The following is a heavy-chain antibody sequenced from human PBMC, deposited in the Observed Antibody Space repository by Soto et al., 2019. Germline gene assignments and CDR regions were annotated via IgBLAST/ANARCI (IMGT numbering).Heavy chain of an antibody. CDR1: GFTFSSYS. V-gene: IGHV3-21*01. CDR3: ARFVEPRGTGTTRSAEYFQH. Sequence: GGSLRLSCAASGFTFSSYSMNWVRQAPGKGLEWVSSISSSSSYIYYADSVKGRFTISRDNAKNSLYLQMNSLRAEDTAVYYCARFVEPRGTGTTRSAEYFQHWGQGTLVTVSS. D-gene: IGHD1-1*01. CDR2: ISSSSSYI. J-gene: IGHJ1*01.